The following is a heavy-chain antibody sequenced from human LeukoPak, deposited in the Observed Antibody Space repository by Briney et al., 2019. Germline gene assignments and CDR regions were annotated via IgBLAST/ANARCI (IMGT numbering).Heavy chain of an antibody. D-gene: IGHD1-14*01. V-gene: IGHV4-39*01. CDR2: IFYTGNT. J-gene: IGHJ5*02. CDR3: ARLNKPGWFDP. Sequence: SETLSLTCTVSGGSISSGSYYWSWIRQPAGKGLEWIANIFYTGNTYYNPSLKSRVTISIDTSKNQFSLRLNSVTATDTAVYYCARLNKPGWFDPWGQGILVTVSS. CDR1: GGSISSGSYY.